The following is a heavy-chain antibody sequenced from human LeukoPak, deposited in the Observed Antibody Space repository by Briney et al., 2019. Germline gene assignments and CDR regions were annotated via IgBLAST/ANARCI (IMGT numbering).Heavy chain of an antibody. CDR1: GFTFSSYW. D-gene: IGHD3-10*01. J-gene: IGHJ5*02. V-gene: IGHV3-74*01. CDR3: ARVSYGSGSSQTRWATDNWFDP. Sequence: PGGSLRLSCAASGFTFSSYWMHWVRQAPGKGLVWVSHINSDGSSTSYADSVNGRFTISRDNAKNTLYLQMNSLRAEDTAVYYCARVSYGSGSSQTRWATDNWFDPWGQGTLVTVSS. CDR2: INSDGSST.